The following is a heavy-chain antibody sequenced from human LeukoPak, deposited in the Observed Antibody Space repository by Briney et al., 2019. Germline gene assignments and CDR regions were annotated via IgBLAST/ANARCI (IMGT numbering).Heavy chain of an antibody. Sequence: SETLSLTCTVSGGSISSSSYYWGWIRQPPGKGLEWIGSIYYSGSTYYNPSLKSRVTISVDTSKNQFSLKLSSVTAADTAVYYCARHEEQLVPSYWGQGTLVTVSS. V-gene: IGHV4-39*01. CDR1: GGSISSSSYY. CDR2: IYYSGST. D-gene: IGHD6-13*01. CDR3: ARHEEQLVPSY. J-gene: IGHJ4*02.